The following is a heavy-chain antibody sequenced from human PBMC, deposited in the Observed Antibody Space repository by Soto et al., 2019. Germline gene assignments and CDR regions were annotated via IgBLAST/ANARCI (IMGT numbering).Heavy chain of an antibody. CDR3: ARTLRYLEWLSGMDG. CDR1: GGFISTGSYY. Sequence: VQLQESGPGLVKSSQTLSLNCAVSGGFISTGSYYWSWIRQPPGKGLEWIGYIYYNGSTYSSPSLKSRVAITVDTSKNQFSLKLSAATAADTAVYYCARTLRYLEWLSGMDGWGQGTTVTVSS. D-gene: IGHD3-3*01. J-gene: IGHJ6*02. V-gene: IGHV4-30-4*01. CDR2: IYYNGST.